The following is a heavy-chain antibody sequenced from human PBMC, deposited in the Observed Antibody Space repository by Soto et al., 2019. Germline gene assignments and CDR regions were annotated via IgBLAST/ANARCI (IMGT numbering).Heavy chain of an antibody. J-gene: IGHJ4*02. D-gene: IGHD2-21*02. CDR1: GFSFSSLA. Sequence: GGSLRLSCAATGFSFSSLAMSWVRQAPGKGLEWVSSISGRGVDALYADSVKGRFTISRDNSRNTLYLQVNSLIAEDTAVYYCAKDQTDVTLFDYWGQGTLVTVSS. V-gene: IGHV3-23*01. CDR3: AKDQTDVTLFDY. CDR2: ISGRGVDA.